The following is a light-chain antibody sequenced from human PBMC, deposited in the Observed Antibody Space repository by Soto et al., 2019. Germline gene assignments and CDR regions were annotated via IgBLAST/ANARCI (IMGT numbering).Light chain of an antibody. Sequence: QSVLTQPPSVSGAPGQRVTISCTGSSSNIGAGYDVHWYQQLPGTAPKLLIYGNSNRPSGVPDRFSGSKSGXSASLAITGLQAEDEADYYCQSYDSSLSGLGVFGGGTKLTVL. V-gene: IGLV1-40*01. CDR3: QSYDSSLSGLGV. CDR1: SSNIGAGYD. CDR2: GNS. J-gene: IGLJ2*01.